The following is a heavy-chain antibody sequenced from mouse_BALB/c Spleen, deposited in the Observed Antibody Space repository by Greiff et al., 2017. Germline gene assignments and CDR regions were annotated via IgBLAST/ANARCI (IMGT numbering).Heavy chain of an antibody. CDR2: IRLKSNNYAT. Sequence: EVKLQESGGGLVQPGGSMKLSCVASGFTFSNYWMNWVRQSPEKGLEWVAEIRLKSNNYATHYAESVKGRFTISRDDSKSSVYLQMNNLRAEDTGIYYCTHGYYYYAMDYWGQGTSVTVSS. V-gene: IGHV6-6*02. J-gene: IGHJ4*01. D-gene: IGHD2-3*01. CDR3: THGYYYYAMDY. CDR1: GFTFSNYW.